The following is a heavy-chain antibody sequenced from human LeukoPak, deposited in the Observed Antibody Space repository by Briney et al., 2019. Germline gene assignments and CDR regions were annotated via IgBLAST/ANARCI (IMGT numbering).Heavy chain of an antibody. J-gene: IGHJ4*02. V-gene: IGHV4-39*07. CDR2: IYYSGST. Sequence: SETLSLTCTVSGGSISSSSYYWGWIRQPPGKGLEWIGSIYYSGSTYYNPSLKSRVTISVDTSKNQFSLKLSSVTAADTAVYYCARDGGIAAAGRDYWGQGTLVTVSS. CDR1: GGSISSSSYY. CDR3: ARDGGIAAAGRDY. D-gene: IGHD6-13*01.